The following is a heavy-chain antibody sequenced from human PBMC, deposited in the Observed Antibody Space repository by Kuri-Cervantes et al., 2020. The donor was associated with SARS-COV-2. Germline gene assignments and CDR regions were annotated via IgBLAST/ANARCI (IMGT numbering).Heavy chain of an antibody. CDR2: ISSSSSYI. D-gene: IGHD3-3*01. CDR1: GFTFSSYA. CDR3: AKDHIGLRFLEWLDAFDI. Sequence: GESLKISCAASGFTFSSYAMSWVRQAPGKGLEWVSSISSSSSYIYYADSVKGRFTISRDNAKNSLYLQMNSLRAEDTAVYYCAKDHIGLRFLEWLDAFDIWGQGTMVTVSS. J-gene: IGHJ3*02. V-gene: IGHV3-21*01.